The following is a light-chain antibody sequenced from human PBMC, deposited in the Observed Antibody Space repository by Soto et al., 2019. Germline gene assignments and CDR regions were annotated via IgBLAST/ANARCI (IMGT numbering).Light chain of an antibody. J-gene: IGKJ1*01. CDR3: QQFNSWPGT. CDR2: GPS. V-gene: IGKV3-15*01. CDR1: QSVSSN. Sequence: EIVMTQSPATLSVSPGERATLSCRASQSVSSNFAWYQQKPGQAPRLLIYGPSTRATGIPARFSGSGSGTEFTLTISSLQSEYSAVYYCQQFNSWPGTFGQGTKVEIK.